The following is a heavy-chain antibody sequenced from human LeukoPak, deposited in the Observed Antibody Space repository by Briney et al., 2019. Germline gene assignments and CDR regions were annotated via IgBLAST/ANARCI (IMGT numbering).Heavy chain of an antibody. CDR3: ARDQAAVTTPLDWSFAL. V-gene: IGHV1-46*01. Sequence: ASVKVSCKASANTFTDYYMHWVRQAPGQGLEWMGLFNPAGGRTSYAQKFQGRVTITRDTSTSTLYMELSSLRSEDTAVYYCARDQAAVTTPLDWSFALWGRGTLVTVSS. CDR1: ANTFTDYY. J-gene: IGHJ2*01. CDR2: FNPAGGRT. D-gene: IGHD4-17*01.